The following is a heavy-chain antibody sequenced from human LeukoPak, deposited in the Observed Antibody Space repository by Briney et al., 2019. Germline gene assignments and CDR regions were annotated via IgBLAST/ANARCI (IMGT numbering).Heavy chain of an antibody. CDR3: AREMVRPGGARDDY. CDR1: GGSISSSSYY. J-gene: IGHJ4*02. Sequence: SETLSLTCTVSGGSISSSSYYWGWIRQPPGKGLEWIGEINHSGSTNYNPSLKSRVTISVDTSKNQFSLKLSSVTAADTAVYYCAREMVRPGGARDDYWGQGTLVTVSS. CDR2: INHSGST. D-gene: IGHD3-10*01. V-gene: IGHV4-39*07.